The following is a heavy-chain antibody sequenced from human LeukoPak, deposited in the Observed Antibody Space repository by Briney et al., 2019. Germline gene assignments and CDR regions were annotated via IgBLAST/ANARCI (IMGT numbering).Heavy chain of an antibody. J-gene: IGHJ3*02. Sequence: ASETLSLTCTVSGGSISSYYWSLIRQPPGKGLEWIGYIYYSGSTNYNPSLKSRVTISVDTSKNQFSLKLSSVTAADTAVYYCARPPGGSSIQDAFDIWGQGTMVTVSS. V-gene: IGHV4-59*01. CDR3: ARPPGGSSIQDAFDI. CDR1: GGSISSYY. D-gene: IGHD2-2*01. CDR2: IYYSGST.